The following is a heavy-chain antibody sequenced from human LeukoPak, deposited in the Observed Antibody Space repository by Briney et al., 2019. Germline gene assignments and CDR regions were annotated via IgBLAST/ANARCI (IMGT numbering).Heavy chain of an antibody. CDR3: AKRFYDSSGYYMDV. CDR1: GGSISSYY. J-gene: IGHJ6*03. CDR2: IYSSGST. V-gene: IGHV4-4*07. D-gene: IGHD3-22*01. Sequence: PSETLSLTCTVSGGSISSYYWTWIRQPAGKGLEWIGHIYSSGSTDYNPSLKSRVTMSVDTSKNQFSLNLSSVTAADTAVYYCAKRFYDSSGYYMDVWGKGTTVTVSS.